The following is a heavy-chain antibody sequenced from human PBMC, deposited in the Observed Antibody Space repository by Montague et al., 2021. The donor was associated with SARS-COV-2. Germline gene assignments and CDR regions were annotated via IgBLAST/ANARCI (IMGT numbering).Heavy chain of an antibody. Sequence: SLRISCAASGFNFGEFGISWVRQAPGQGPEWIGFIRRKTYGGTAEYAASVKGRFTISRDDSKNIAYLQMDSLKIDDTAMYYCTRSLVDIISTISGYFDFWGQGVLVTVSS. J-gene: IGHJ5*01. V-gene: IGHV3-49*04. CDR3: TRSLVDIISTISGYFDF. D-gene: IGHD5/OR15-5a*01. CDR1: GFNFGEFG. CDR2: IRRKTYGGTA.